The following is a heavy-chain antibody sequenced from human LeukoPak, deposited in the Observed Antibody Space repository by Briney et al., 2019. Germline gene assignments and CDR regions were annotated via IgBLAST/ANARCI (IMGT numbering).Heavy chain of an antibody. CDR2: VYATGST. Sequence: SQTLSLTCTVSGGSITSDKNYWSWIRQPAGKGLEWIGRVYATGSTYYNPSLKSRVTISVDTSKNQFSLKLSSVTAADTAVYYCARQILMVYAAYYFDYWGQGTLVTVSS. D-gene: IGHD2-8*01. V-gene: IGHV4-61*02. J-gene: IGHJ4*02. CDR3: ARQILMVYAAYYFDY. CDR1: GGSITSDKNY.